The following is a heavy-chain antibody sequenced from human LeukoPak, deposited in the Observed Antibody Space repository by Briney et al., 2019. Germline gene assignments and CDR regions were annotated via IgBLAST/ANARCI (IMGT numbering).Heavy chain of an antibody. Sequence: SETLPLTCSVSGAPTSSYYWTWIRQFPGKGLEWIAYIYDGGSTHVNPSLKSRVTMSLDTSKNQFSLRLTSMTAADTAVYYCARHGPISMGRDRDDSFDIWGQGTMVTVSS. V-gene: IGHV4-59*08. D-gene: IGHD3-10*01. J-gene: IGHJ3*02. CDR3: ARHGPISMGRDRDDSFDI. CDR2: IYDGGST. CDR1: GAPTSSYY.